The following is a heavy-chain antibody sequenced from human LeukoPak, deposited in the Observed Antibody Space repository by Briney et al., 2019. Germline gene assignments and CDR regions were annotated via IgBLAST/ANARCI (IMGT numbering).Heavy chain of an antibody. CDR2: IWYHCSDK. CDR3: ARAGDAFDI. V-gene: IGHV3-33*01. J-gene: IGHJ3*02. CDR1: GFTFSSYG. Sequence: GRSLRLSCAASGFTFSSYGMHWVRQAPGKGLEWVAVIWYHCSDKYYTDSVKGLFTISRDNSENTLYLQMNSLRADDTAIYYCARAGDAFDIWGLGTMVTVSS.